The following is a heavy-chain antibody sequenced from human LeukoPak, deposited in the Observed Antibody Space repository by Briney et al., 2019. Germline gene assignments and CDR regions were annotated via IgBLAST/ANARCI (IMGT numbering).Heavy chain of an antibody. CDR2: IYNSGST. Sequence: KPSETLSLTCTVSGVSISSYYWSWIRQPPGKGLEWIAYIYNSGSTKHNPSLKSRVTISVDTSKNQLSLTMSSVTAADTAVYYCASHRTDGTDFFDYWGQGSLVTVSS. J-gene: IGHJ4*02. V-gene: IGHV4-59*08. D-gene: IGHD3/OR15-3a*01. CDR1: GVSISSYY. CDR3: ASHRTDGTDFFDY.